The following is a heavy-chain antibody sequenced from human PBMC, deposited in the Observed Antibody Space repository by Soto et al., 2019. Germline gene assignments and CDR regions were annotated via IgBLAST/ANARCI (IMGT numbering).Heavy chain of an antibody. CDR2: IYHTGNT. CDR3: PSYSFSGKTWSKFDY. J-gene: IGHJ4*02. D-gene: IGHD1-26*01. V-gene: IGHV4-31*03. Sequence: SETLSLTCTVSGVVLGSDAYYWSWIRQHPGKGLEWIGNIYHTGNTYYNPSLKSRVDISLDTSKNQFFLRLSSVTAADTAAYYCPSYSFSGKTWSKFDYCRQGTMVTV. CDR1: GVVLGSDAYY.